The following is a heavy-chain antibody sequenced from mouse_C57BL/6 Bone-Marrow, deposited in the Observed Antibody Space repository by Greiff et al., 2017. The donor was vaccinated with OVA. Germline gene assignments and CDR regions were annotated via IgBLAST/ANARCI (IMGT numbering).Heavy chain of an antibody. CDR2: INPSSGYT. V-gene: IGHV1-7*01. CDR1: GYTFTSYW. Sequence: VQLQQSGAELAKPGASVKLSCKASGYTFTSYWMHWVKQRPGQGLEWIGYINPSSGYTKYNQKFKDKATLTADKSSSTAYMQLSSLTYGDSAVYYCARHGSSPYYAMDYWGQGTSVTVSS. J-gene: IGHJ4*01. D-gene: IGHD1-1*01. CDR3: ARHGSSPYYAMDY.